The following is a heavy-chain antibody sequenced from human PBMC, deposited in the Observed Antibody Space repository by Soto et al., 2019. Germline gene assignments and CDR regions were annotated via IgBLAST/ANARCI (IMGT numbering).Heavy chain of an antibody. V-gene: IGHV3-66*01. Sequence: GGSLRLSCAASGFTVSNNYMSWVRQAPGKGLEWVSVIYSGGSTYYADSVKGRFTISRDNSKNTLYLQMNSLRAEDTAVYYCARDSVDYYGSGSYYGFDPWGQGTLVTVSS. J-gene: IGHJ5*02. D-gene: IGHD3-10*01. CDR2: IYSGGST. CDR3: ARDSVDYYGSGSYYGFDP. CDR1: GFTVSNNY.